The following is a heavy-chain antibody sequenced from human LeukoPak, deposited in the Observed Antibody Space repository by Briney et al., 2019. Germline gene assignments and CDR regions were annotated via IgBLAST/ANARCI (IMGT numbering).Heavy chain of an antibody. D-gene: IGHD5-24*01. V-gene: IGHV3-64*01. CDR1: GFAFNNHL. Sequence: GGSLRLSCETSGFAFNNHLMHWVRQAPGKGLEYVAAITGNGGSTSYATSVKGRFTISRDSAKNSLYLQMNSLRAEDTALYYCAKGYRKGRWLPLDYWGQGTLVTVSS. J-gene: IGHJ4*02. CDR3: AKGYRKGRWLPLDY. CDR2: ITGNGGST.